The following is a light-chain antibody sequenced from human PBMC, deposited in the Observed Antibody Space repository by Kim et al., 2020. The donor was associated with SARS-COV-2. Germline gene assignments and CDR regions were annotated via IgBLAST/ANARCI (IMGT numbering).Light chain of an antibody. V-gene: IGKV3-20*01. Sequence: EIVLTQSPGTLSLSPGDRATLSCRASQIIDNNYLAWYQQKPGQAPRLLIYRASNRATGIPDRFSGSGSGTDFTLTISRLEPEDFALYYCQQYGSSLMYTFGQGTKLEI. CDR3: QQYGSSLMYT. CDR2: RAS. CDR1: QIIDNNY. J-gene: IGKJ2*01.